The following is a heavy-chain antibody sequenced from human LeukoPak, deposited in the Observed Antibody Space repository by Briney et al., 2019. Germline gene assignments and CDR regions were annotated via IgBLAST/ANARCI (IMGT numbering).Heavy chain of an antibody. D-gene: IGHD1-26*01. Sequence: GGSLRLSCQASGITFSNHALDWVRQAPGKGLEYVAAINPNGGSTSYVDSVKGRFSISRDNSKNTLHLQMGDLRVDDTAVYYCATSGSYYSPVWGKGTTVIVSS. CDR3: ATSGSYYSPV. J-gene: IGHJ6*04. CDR2: INPNGGST. V-gene: IGHV3-64*02. CDR1: GITFSNHA.